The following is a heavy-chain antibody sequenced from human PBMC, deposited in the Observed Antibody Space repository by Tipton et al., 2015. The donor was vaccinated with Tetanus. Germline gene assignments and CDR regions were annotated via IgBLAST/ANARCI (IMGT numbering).Heavy chain of an antibody. Sequence: TLSLTCAVYAGSFSGYYWSWIRQPPGKGLEWIGEINHSGSTNYNPSLKSRVTISVDTSKNQFSLKLSSVTAADTAVYYCARGQAAGFTVGYYYYYYGMDVWGQGTTVTVSS. CDR2: INHSGST. CDR3: ARGQAAGFTVGYYYYYYGMDV. D-gene: IGHD6-13*01. J-gene: IGHJ6*02. V-gene: IGHV4-34*01. CDR1: AGSFSGYY.